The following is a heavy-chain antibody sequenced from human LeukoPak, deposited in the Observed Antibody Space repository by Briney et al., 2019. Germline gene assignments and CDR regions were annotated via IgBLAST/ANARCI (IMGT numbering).Heavy chain of an antibody. CDR2: INPNSGGT. CDR1: GYTFTVYY. V-gene: IGHV1-2*02. Sequence: ASVKVSFKASGYTFTVYYIHWVRQAPGQGLEWMGWINPNSGGTNYAQKFQGSVTITADEFTSTAYMELSSLRSEDTAVYYCARVVTPRYCTGTSCYLKGWFDPWGQGTLVTVSS. J-gene: IGHJ5*02. D-gene: IGHD2-2*01. CDR3: ARVVTPRYCTGTSCYLKGWFDP.